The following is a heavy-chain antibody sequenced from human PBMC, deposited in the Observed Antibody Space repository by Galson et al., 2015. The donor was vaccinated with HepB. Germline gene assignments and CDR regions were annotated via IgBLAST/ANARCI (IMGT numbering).Heavy chain of an antibody. CDR2: TYYRSKWYN. CDR1: GDSVSSNSAA. Sequence: CAISGDSVSSNSAAWNWIRQSPSRGLEWLGRTYYRSKWYNDYAVSVKSRITINPDTSKNQFSLQLNSVTPEDTAVYYCARDRGCSGGSCYSAYYGMDVWGQATTVTVSS. J-gene: IGHJ6*02. D-gene: IGHD2-15*01. V-gene: IGHV6-1*01. CDR3: ARDRGCSGGSCYSAYYGMDV.